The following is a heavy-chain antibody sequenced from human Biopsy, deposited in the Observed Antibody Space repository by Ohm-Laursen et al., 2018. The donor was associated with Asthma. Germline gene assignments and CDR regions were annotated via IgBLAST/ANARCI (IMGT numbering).Heavy chain of an antibody. CDR3: ARKAGSCISRTCYSLDF. CDR2: INSVFGTT. V-gene: IGHV1-69*13. Sequence: ASVKVSCKSLGGTFNTYVIGWARQAPGQGLEWMGGINSVFGTTTYPQKFQDRVTITADDSTSTVYMELSSPRSEDTAVYYCARKAGSCISRTCYSLDFWGQGTLVTVSS. D-gene: IGHD2-2*01. CDR1: GGTFNTYV. J-gene: IGHJ4*02.